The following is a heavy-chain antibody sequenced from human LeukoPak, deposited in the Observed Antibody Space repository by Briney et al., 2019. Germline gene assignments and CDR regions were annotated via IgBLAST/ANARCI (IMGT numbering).Heavy chain of an antibody. CDR3: ARGDPYESNWFDP. CDR2: ISAYNGNT. J-gene: IGHJ5*02. Sequence: EASVKVSCKASGGTFSSYGISWVRQAPGQGLEWMGWISAYNGNTNYAQKLQGRVTMTTDTSTSTAYMELRSLRSDDTAVYYCARGDPYESNWFDPWGQGTLVTVSS. V-gene: IGHV1-18*01. CDR1: GGTFSSYG. D-gene: IGHD3-3*01.